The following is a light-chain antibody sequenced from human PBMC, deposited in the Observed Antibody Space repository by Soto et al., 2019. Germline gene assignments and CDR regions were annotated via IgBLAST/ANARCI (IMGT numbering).Light chain of an antibody. Sequence: QPVLTQAPSASASLGASVRLTCTLTSGHSTYVIAWHHQQSEKGPRYLMKVNSDGTYTKGDEIPDRFSGSSSGTERYLTISSRQSEDEGDYYCQTWGTGIHVFGSGTKLTVL. CDR2: VNSDGTY. J-gene: IGLJ1*01. CDR1: SGHSTYV. CDR3: QTWGTGIHV. V-gene: IGLV4-69*01.